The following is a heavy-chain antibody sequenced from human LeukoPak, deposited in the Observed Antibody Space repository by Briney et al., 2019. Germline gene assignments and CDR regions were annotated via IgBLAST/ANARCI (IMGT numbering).Heavy chain of an antibody. CDR1: GFTVSSNY. Sequence: GGPLRLSCAASGFTVSSNYMSWVRQAPGKGLEWVSVIYSGGSTYYADSVKGRFTISRDNSKNTLYLQMNGLRAEDTAVYYCASKGSIAARHGFDYWGQGTLVTVSS. CDR3: ASKGSIAARHGFDY. V-gene: IGHV3-66*02. D-gene: IGHD6-6*01. CDR2: IYSGGST. J-gene: IGHJ4*02.